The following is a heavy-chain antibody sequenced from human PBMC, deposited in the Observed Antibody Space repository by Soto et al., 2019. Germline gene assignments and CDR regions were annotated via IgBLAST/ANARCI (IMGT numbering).Heavy chain of an antibody. D-gene: IGHD1-7*01. CDR1: GGSITSGGYY. V-gene: IGHV4-31*03. Sequence: QVQLQESGPGLVKPSQTLSLTCTVSGGSITSGGYYCSWIRQHPGKGLEWIGYIYYSGSTYYNTALKSRVTISAATSKNQFSLNLSSVTVADTAVYYCARGSGTFDTWGQGTLVTVSS. J-gene: IGHJ4*02. CDR2: IYYSGST. CDR3: ARGSGTFDT.